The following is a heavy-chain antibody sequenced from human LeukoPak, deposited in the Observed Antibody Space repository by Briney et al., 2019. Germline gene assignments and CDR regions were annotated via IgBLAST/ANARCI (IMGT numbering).Heavy chain of an antibody. CDR2: LSSGNTM. V-gene: IGHV3-48*02. Sequence: QPGGSLRLSCAASGFTFSSYGMNWVRQAPGKGLEWVSYLSSGNTMYYADSVKGRFTISRDNAKNSLFLQMISLRDEDTAVYYCPLPTLGYWGQGTLVTVSS. J-gene: IGHJ4*02. CDR1: GFTFSSYG. CDR3: PLPTLGY.